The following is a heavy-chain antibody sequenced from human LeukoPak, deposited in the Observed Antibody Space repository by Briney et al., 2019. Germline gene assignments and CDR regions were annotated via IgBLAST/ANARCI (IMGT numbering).Heavy chain of an antibody. D-gene: IGHD3-10*01. CDR2: ISGNGGST. CDR3: AKDYGLWFGEFNSDY. Sequence: GGSLRLSCAASGFTFSSYAMSWVRQAPGKGLEWVSAISGNGGSTYYADSVKGRFTISRDNSKNTLYLQMNSLRAEDTAVYYCAKDYGLWFGEFNSDYWGQGTLVTVSS. J-gene: IGHJ4*02. CDR1: GFTFSSYA. V-gene: IGHV3-23*01.